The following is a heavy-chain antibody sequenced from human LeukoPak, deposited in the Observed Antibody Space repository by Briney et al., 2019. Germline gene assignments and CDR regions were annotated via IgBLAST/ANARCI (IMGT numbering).Heavy chain of an antibody. J-gene: IGHJ2*01. CDR3: AKTNAAGYGYWYFDL. V-gene: IGHV4-28*05. CDR1: GYSISSSNW. CDR2: IYYSGSI. D-gene: IGHD5-12*01. Sequence: SETLSLTCAVSGYSISSSNWWGWIRQPPGKGLEWIGYIYYSGSIYYNPSLKSRVTMSVDTSKNQFSLKLISVTAADTAVYYCAKTNAAGYGYWYFDLWGRGTLVTVSS.